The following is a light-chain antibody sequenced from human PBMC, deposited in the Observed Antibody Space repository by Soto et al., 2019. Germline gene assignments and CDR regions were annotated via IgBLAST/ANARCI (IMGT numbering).Light chain of an antibody. CDR3: QQYGSSRT. J-gene: IGKJ1*01. Sequence: EIELTQSPGTLSLSPGERATLSCRASQSAGNTYLAWYQQKPGQAPRLLIYGTSSRATGIPDRCSGSGSGTEFTLTIDRVEPEDFAVYYCQQYGSSRTFGQGTKVEVK. V-gene: IGKV3-20*01. CDR2: GTS. CDR1: QSAGNTY.